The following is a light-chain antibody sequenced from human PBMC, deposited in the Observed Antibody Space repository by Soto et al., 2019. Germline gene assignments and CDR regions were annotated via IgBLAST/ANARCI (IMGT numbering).Light chain of an antibody. Sequence: AIRMTQSPSSLSASTGDRVTITCRARQGISSYLAWYQQIPGKAPMLLIYAAYTLQSGVPSRLSVSGAGTDFTLTISCLQSADFATYYCQQYYSYPLYTFGQGTKVDI. CDR2: AAY. V-gene: IGKV1-8*01. CDR3: QQYYSYPLYT. J-gene: IGKJ2*01. CDR1: QGISSY.